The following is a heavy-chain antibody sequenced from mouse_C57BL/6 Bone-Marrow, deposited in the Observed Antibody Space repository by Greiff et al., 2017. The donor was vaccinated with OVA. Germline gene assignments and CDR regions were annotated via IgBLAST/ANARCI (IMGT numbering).Heavy chain of an antibody. V-gene: IGHV1-18*01. Sequence: EVQLQQSGPELVKPGASVKISCKASGYTFTDYNMDWVKQSHGKSLEWIGDINPNNGGTIYKQKFKGKATLTVDKSSSTAYMELRSLTYEETEVYYCASCYSGDMANGGQGTSVTVSA. J-gene: IGHJ4*01. CDR2: INPNNGGT. D-gene: IGHD2-12*01. CDR1: GYTFTDYN. CDR3: ASCYSGDMAN.